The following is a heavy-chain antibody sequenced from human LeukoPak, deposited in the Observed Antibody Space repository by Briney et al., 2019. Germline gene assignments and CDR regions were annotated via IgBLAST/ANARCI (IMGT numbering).Heavy chain of an antibody. V-gene: IGHV4-30-4*01. CDR3: ARDGRLMRGSGSYYNDDY. CDR1: GGSISSGDYY. CDR2: IYYSGST. J-gene: IGHJ4*02. Sequence: SETLSLTCTVSGGSISSGDYYWSWIRQPPGKGLEWIGYIYYSGSTYYNPSLKSRVTISVDTSKNQFSLKLSSVTAADTAVYYCARDGRLMRGSGSYYNDDYWGQGTLVTVSS. D-gene: IGHD3-10*01.